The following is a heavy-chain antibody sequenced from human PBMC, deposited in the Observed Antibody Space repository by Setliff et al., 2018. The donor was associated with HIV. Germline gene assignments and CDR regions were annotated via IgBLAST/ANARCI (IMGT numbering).Heavy chain of an antibody. D-gene: IGHD2-8*01. J-gene: IGHJ5*02. CDR3: ARDTKVLVHSWFDP. Sequence: LRLSCVASGFKFGEFAMSWVRQAPGKGLEWVANIKEDGSEKYYVDSVKGRFTISRDNAKNSLYLQMNSLRVEDTAVYYCARDTKVLVHSWFDPWGQGTLVTVSS. CDR1: GFKFGEFA. V-gene: IGHV3-7*03. CDR2: IKEDGSEK.